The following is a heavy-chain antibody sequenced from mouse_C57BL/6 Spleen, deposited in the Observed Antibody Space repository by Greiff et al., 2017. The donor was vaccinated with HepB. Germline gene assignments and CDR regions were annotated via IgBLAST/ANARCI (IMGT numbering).Heavy chain of an antibody. J-gene: IGHJ3*01. Sequence: EVKLMESGGGLVQPGGSLSLSCAASGFTFTDYYMSWVRQPPGKALEWLGFIRNKANGYTTEYSASVKGRFTISRDNSQSILYLQMNALRAEDSATYYCARGRAWFAYWGQGTLVTVSA. CDR2: IRNKANGYTT. V-gene: IGHV7-3*01. CDR1: GFTFTDYY. CDR3: ARGRAWFAY.